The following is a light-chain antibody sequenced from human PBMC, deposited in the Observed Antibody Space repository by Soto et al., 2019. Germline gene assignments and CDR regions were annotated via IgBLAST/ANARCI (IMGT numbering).Light chain of an antibody. CDR2: DAS. CDR3: QQRSNWT. J-gene: IGKJ4*01. V-gene: IGKV3-11*01. CDR1: QSVSSY. Sequence: EIVLTQSPATLSLSPGERATLSCRASQSVSSYLAWYQQKPGQAPSLLIYDASNRATGIPARFSGSGSGTDFAITTSSLEPADFAVYYCQQRSNWTFGGGTKVEIK.